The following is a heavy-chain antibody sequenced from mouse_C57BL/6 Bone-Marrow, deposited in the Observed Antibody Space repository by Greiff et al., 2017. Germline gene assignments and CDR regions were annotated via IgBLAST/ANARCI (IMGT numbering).Heavy chain of an antibody. D-gene: IGHD2-1*01. Sequence: QVQLQQSGAELMKPGASVKLSCKATGYTFTGYWIEWVRQRPGHGLEWIGEILPGSGSTNYNEKFKGKATFTADTSSNPAYMQLSGLPTEDSAIYYCAREGLWYPAWFAYWGQETLVAVSA. CDR1: GYTFTGYW. V-gene: IGHV1-9*01. CDR2: ILPGSGST. CDR3: AREGLWYPAWFAY. J-gene: IGHJ3*01.